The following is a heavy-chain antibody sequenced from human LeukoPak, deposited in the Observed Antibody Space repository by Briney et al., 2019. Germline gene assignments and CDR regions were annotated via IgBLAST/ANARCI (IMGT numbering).Heavy chain of an antibody. Sequence: GGSLRLSCAASGFPFSSHWLSWFRQSPGKGLEWVAHINQDGSEKYYVDSVKGRFTISRDNARNSQYLQMNSLRAEDTAVYYCARRLKTKVGATTTFDYWGQGTLVTVSS. D-gene: IGHD1-26*01. CDR1: GFPFSSHW. J-gene: IGHJ4*02. CDR3: ARRLKTKVGATTTFDY. V-gene: IGHV3-7*01. CDR2: INQDGSEK.